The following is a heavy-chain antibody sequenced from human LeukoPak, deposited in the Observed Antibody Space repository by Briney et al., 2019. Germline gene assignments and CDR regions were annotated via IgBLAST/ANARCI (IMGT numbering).Heavy chain of an antibody. CDR2: ISGSGGST. CDR1: GFTFSIYW. Sequence: GGSLRLSCAASGFTFSIYWMSWFRQAPGKGLEWVSAISGSGGSTYYADSVKGRFTISRDNSKNTLYLQMNSLRAEDTAVYYCAKLGGNSPLFDYWGQGTLVTVS. J-gene: IGHJ4*02. CDR3: AKLGGNSPLFDY. V-gene: IGHV3-23*01. D-gene: IGHD4-23*01.